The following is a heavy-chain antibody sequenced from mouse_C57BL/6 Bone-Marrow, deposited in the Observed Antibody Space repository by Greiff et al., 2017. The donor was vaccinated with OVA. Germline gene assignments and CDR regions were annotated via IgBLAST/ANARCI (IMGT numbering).Heavy chain of an antibody. CDR3: ARRRYGNYWYFDV. J-gene: IGHJ1*03. V-gene: IGHV1-82*01. CDR1: GYAFSSSW. D-gene: IGHD2-1*01. Sequence: VQLKESGPELVKPGASVKISCKASGYAFSSSWMNWVKQRPGKGLEWIGRIYPGDGDTNYNGKFKGKATLTADKSSSTAYMQLSSLTSEDSAVYFCARRRYGNYWYFDVWGTGTTVTVSS. CDR2: IYPGDGDT.